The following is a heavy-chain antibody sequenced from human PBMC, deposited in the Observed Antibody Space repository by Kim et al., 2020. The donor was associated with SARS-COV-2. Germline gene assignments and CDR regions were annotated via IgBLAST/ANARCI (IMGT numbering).Heavy chain of an antibody. V-gene: IGHV3-30-3*01. J-gene: IGHJ5*02. D-gene: IGHD1-26*01. Sequence: GGSLRLSCAASGFTFSSYAMHWVRQAPGKGLEWVALISYDGSNKYYADSVKGRFTISRDNSKNTLYLQMNSLRAEDTAVYYCARDLGQGFHHCGQGTLVT. CDR2: ISYDGSNK. CDR3: ARDLGQGFHH. CDR1: GFTFSSYA.